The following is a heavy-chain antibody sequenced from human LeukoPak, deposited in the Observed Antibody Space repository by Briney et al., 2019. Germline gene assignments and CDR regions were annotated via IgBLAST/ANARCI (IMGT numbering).Heavy chain of an antibody. J-gene: IGHJ3*02. CDR3: ASQSPSDSSGWYGGAFDI. D-gene: IGHD6-19*01. CDR1: GGTFSSYA. CDR2: IIPIFGTA. Sequence: ASVKVSCKASGGTFSSYAISWVRQAPGQGLEWMGGIIPIFGTANYAQKFQGRVTITADESTSTAYMELSSLRSEDTAVYYCASQSPSDSSGWYGGAFDIWGKGKTVTVSS. V-gene: IGHV1-69*13.